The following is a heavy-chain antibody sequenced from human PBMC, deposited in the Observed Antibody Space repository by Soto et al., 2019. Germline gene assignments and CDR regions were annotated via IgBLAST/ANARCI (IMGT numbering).Heavy chain of an antibody. CDR3: ARVSGIAARPLYFQH. J-gene: IGHJ1*01. V-gene: IGHV1-18*01. D-gene: IGHD6-6*01. CDR2: ISAYNGNT. Sequence: GGRVKGSLQGAGLTFFSYWFSWVGAGPGQGLEWMGWISAYNGNTNYAQKLQGRVTMTTDTSTSTAYMELRSLRSDDTAVYYCARVSGIAARPLYFQHWGQGTLVTVSS. CDR1: GLTFFSYW.